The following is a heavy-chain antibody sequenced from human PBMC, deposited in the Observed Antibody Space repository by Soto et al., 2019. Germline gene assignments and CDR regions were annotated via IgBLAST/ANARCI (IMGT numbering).Heavy chain of an antibody. CDR1: GYSFTSYW. V-gene: IGHV5-10-1*01. J-gene: IGHJ6*02. Sequence: GESLKISCKGSGYSFTSYWITWVRQMPGKGLEWMGKIDPSDAYTNYSPSFQGHVTISADKSNSTAYLQWSSLRASDTAMYYCATGQTPLNYYYGMDVWGQGTTVTVSS. CDR3: ATGQTPLNYYYGMDV. CDR2: IDPSDAYT.